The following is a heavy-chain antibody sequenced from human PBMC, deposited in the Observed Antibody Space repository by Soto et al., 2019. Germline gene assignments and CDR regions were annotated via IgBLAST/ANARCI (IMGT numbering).Heavy chain of an antibody. Sequence: QVQLQESGPGLVKPAETLSLTCTVSGGSTNSAYYWGWVRQPPEKGLEWIGSVYSGGGTFSNPYRKSRVTIYLDSFKNQASMKLASVTSAETALYLCASQSGLDGFDIWGRGTMVAVS. J-gene: IGHJ3*02. V-gene: IGHV4-39*01. CDR1: GGSTNSAYY. CDR3: ASQSGLDGFDI. D-gene: IGHD5-12*01. CDR2: VYSGGGT.